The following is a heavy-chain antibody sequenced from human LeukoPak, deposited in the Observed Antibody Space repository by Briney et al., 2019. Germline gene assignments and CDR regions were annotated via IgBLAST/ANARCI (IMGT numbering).Heavy chain of an antibody. CDR2: INHSGST. CDR3: ARGESIAAAGIHFDY. CDR1: GGSFSGYY. J-gene: IGHJ4*02. Sequence: SETLSLTCAVYGGSFSGYYWSWIRQPPGKGLEWIGEINHSGSTNYNPSLKSRVTISVDTSENQFSLKLSSVTAADTAVYYCARGESIAAAGIHFDYWGQGTLVTVSS. V-gene: IGHV4-34*01. D-gene: IGHD6-13*01.